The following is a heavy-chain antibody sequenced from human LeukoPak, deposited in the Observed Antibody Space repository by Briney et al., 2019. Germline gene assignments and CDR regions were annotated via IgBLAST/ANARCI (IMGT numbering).Heavy chain of an antibody. CDR3: VRLRRNSDTSGFYDYYDF. Sequence: GGSLRLSCAASGYTFSSYSINWVRQAPGKGLEWVSSIRVRSNYIYYADSVRGRFRISRDDARDSLYLQTNSLRAEDTAVYYCVRLRRNSDTSGFYDYYDFWGQGNPVSVSS. D-gene: IGHD3-22*01. CDR2: IRVRSNYI. J-gene: IGHJ4*02. CDR1: GYTFSSYS. V-gene: IGHV3-21*01.